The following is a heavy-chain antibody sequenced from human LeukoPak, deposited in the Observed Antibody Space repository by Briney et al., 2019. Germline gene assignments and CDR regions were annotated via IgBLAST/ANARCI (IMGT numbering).Heavy chain of an antibody. CDR2: ISSSSSYI. CDR1: GFTFSSYS. V-gene: IGHV3-21*01. D-gene: IGHD6-13*01. J-gene: IGHJ4*02. Sequence: GGSLRLSCAASGFTFSSYSMNWVRQAPGKGLEWVSSISSSSSYIYYADSVKGRFTISRDNAKNSLYLQMNSLRAEDTAVYYCARVSGSSSWYPPDYWGQGTLVTVSS. CDR3: ARVSGSSSWYPPDY.